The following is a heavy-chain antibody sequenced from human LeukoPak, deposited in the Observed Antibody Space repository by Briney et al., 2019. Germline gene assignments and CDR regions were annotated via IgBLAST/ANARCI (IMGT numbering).Heavy chain of an antibody. D-gene: IGHD5-18*01. J-gene: IGHJ6*03. Sequence: GESLQISCKGSGYTFTDYWIAWVRQMPGKGLELMGIIYPSDSDTTYSPSFQGQVTISADKSISTAYLRWSSLKASDTATYYCARLWVDTAISYYYMDVWGKGTTVTVSS. CDR2: IYPSDSDT. CDR3: ARLWVDTAISYYYMDV. CDR1: GYTFTDYW. V-gene: IGHV5-51*01.